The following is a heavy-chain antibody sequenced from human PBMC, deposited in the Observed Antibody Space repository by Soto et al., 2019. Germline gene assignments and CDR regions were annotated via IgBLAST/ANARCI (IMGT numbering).Heavy chain of an antibody. Sequence: EVQLLESGGGLVQPGGSMRLSCAASGFTFSSYAMSWVRQAPGKGLEWVAVISGSGGSTYYADSVKGRFTISRDNYKITLYMQMNSQRAEDTAVYYCAVGDYWGQGTLVTVSS. CDR1: GFTFSSYA. D-gene: IGHD1-26*01. CDR2: ISGSGGST. V-gene: IGHV3-23*01. CDR3: AVGDY. J-gene: IGHJ4*02.